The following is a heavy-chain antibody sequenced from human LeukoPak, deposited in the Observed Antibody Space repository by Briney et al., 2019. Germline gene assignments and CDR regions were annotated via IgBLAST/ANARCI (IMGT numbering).Heavy chain of an antibody. J-gene: IGHJ4*02. CDR1: GFTFSSHW. D-gene: IGHD2-2*01. Sequence: GGSLRLSCVASGFTFSSHWTSWVRQAPGKGLEWVGNIKQDGSDKYHADSVKGRFTISRDNAKNSLYLQMSSLRAEDTAVYYCATQTYALFDYWGQGTLVTVSS. CDR3: ATQTYALFDY. CDR2: IKQDGSDK. V-gene: IGHV3-7*03.